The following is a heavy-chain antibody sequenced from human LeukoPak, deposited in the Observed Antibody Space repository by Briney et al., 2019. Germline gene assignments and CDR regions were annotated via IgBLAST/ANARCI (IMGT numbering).Heavy chain of an antibody. CDR3: AELGITMIGGV. CDR2: ISGSGGST. D-gene: IGHD3-10*02. CDR1: GSTFSSFG. J-gene: IGHJ6*04. Sequence: GGSLRLSCAASGSTFSSFGMSWVRQAPGKGLQWVSAISGSGGSTYYADSVKGRFTISRDNAKNSLYLQMNSLRAEDTAVYYCAELGITMIGGVWGKGTTVTISS. V-gene: IGHV3-23*01.